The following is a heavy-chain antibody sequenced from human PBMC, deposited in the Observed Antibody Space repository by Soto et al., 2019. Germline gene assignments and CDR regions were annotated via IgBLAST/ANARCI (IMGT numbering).Heavy chain of an antibody. CDR1: GFTFDTYT. Sequence: PGGSLRLSCAASGFTFDTYTMSWVRQAPGPGLEWVSTISGSGGSTYYPTSLKGRFTISIDNSKNTLYLQMNSLRVDDTAIYYCAKDESGNPETGDYGIDVWGQGTTVTVSS. CDR3: AKDESGNPETGDYGIDV. J-gene: IGHJ6*02. V-gene: IGHV3-23*01. CDR2: ISGSGGST. D-gene: IGHD7-27*01.